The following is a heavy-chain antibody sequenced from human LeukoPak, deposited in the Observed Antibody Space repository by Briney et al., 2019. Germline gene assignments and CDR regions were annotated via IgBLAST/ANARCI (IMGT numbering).Heavy chain of an antibody. D-gene: IGHD1-26*01. CDR2: ISGRGGST. J-gene: IGHJ4*02. V-gene: IGHV3-23*01. CDR1: GFTFSSYA. CDR3: AKDRVRGSYAD. Sequence: PGGSLRLSCAASGFTFSSYAMSWVRQAPGKGLECVSAISGRGGSTYYADSVKGRVTISRDNSKNTLYLQMNSLIDEGWSVYYCAKDRVRGSYADWGQGTLVTVSS.